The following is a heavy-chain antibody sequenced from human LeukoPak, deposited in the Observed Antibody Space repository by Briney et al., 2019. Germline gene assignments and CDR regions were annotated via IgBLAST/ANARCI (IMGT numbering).Heavy chain of an antibody. V-gene: IGHV4-61*01. CDR2: IYYSGST. J-gene: IGHJ5*02. CDR1: GGSVSSGSYY. D-gene: IGHD6-19*01. Sequence: PSETLSLTCTVSGGSVSSGSYYWSWIRQPPGKGLEWIGYIYYSGSTNYNPSLKSRVTISVDTSKNQFSLKLSSVTAADTAVYYCARSRGSVRYYWFDPWGQGTLVTVSS. CDR3: ARSRGSVRYYWFDP.